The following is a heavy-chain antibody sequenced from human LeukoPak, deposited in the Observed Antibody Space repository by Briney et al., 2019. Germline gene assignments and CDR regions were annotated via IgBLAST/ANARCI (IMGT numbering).Heavy chain of an antibody. D-gene: IGHD2-21*02. CDR2: INPNSGGT. Sequence: GASVKVSCKASGYTFTGYYMHWVRQAPGQGLEWMGWINPNSGGTKYGQKFQGRVTMTRDTSISTAYMELSRLRSDDTAVYYCATEQLAYCGGDCPSDIWGQGTMVTVSS. V-gene: IGHV1-2*02. J-gene: IGHJ3*02. CDR1: GYTFTGYY. CDR3: ATEQLAYCGGDCPSDI.